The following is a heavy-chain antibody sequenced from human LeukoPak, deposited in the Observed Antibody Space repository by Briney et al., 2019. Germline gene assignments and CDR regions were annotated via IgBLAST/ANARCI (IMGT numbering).Heavy chain of an antibody. Sequence: PGGSLRLSCAASGFTVSSNYMSWVRQAPGKGLEWVSVIYSGGSTYYADSVKGRFTSSKDNSKNTLYLQMNSLRAEDTVVYYCASRRDYGNLYYFDYWGQGTLVTVSS. CDR2: IYSGGST. CDR1: GFTVSSNY. CDR3: ASRRDYGNLYYFDY. D-gene: IGHD4-11*01. V-gene: IGHV3-53*01. J-gene: IGHJ4*02.